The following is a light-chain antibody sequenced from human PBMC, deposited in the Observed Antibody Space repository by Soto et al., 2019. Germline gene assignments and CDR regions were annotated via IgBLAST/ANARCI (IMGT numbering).Light chain of an antibody. CDR1: QSVGTY. J-gene: IGKJ5*01. CDR2: DTS. V-gene: IGKV3-15*01. Sequence: VLTQSPGTLSLSPGERATLSCRASQSVGTYLAWYQQKPGQAPRLLIYDTSTRATGIPARFSGSGSGTEFTLTISSLQSEDFAVYYCQQYNNWPQTFGQGTRLEIK. CDR3: QQYNNWPQT.